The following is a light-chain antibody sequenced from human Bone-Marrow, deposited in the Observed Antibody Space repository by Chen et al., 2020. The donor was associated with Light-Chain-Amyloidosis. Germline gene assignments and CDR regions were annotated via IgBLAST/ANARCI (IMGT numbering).Light chain of an antibody. CDR3: SSFTSSSSYV. CDR2: AVS. Sequence: QSALTQPASVSGSPGQSITISCTGTSGDVGTYNYVSWYQHHPGKAPKVMIYAVSNRPSGVSNRFSGSKSGNTASLTSSVLQAEDEAAYYCSSFTSSSSYVFGPGTKVTVL. V-gene: IGLV2-14*01. CDR1: SGDVGTYNY. J-gene: IGLJ1*01.